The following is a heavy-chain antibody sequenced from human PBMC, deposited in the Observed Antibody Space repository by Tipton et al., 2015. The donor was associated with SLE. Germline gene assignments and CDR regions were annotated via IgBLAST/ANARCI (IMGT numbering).Heavy chain of an antibody. V-gene: IGHV4-38-2*02. D-gene: IGHD2-15*01. Sequence: GLVKPSETLSLTCAVSGFSITNGYYWGWLRQSPGKGLEWIGSIHHSGKTHYNPSLKSRVTLSVDTSENRFSLTLISVTAADTAIYYCARDNSYCSGGGCYSNPLYYYYGLDVWGQGTTATVSS. CDR2: IHHSGKT. CDR3: ARDNSYCSGGGCYSNPLYYYYGLDV. CDR1: GFSITNGYY. J-gene: IGHJ6*02.